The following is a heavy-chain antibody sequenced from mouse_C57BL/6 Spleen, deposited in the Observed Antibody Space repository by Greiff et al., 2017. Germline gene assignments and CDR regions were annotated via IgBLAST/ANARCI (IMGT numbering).Heavy chain of an antibody. CDR2: INPNNGGT. CDR3: ARSPDGYYEYYFDY. J-gene: IGHJ2*01. V-gene: IGHV1-18*01. Sequence: VQLQQSGPELVKPGASVKIPCKASGYTFTDYNMDWVKQSHGKSLEWIGDINPNNGGTIYNQKFKGKATLTVDKSSSTAYMELRSLTSEDTAVYYCARSPDGYYEYYFDYWGQGTTLTVSS. D-gene: IGHD2-3*01. CDR1: GYTFTDYN.